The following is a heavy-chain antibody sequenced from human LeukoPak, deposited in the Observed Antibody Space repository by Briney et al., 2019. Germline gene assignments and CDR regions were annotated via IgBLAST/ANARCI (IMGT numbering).Heavy chain of an antibody. CDR3: AREGSSGYSGYFDL. CDR1: GVTVSTNY. J-gene: IGHJ2*01. Sequence: PGGSLRLSCAASGVTVSTNYMNWVRQAPGKGLEWVSLIDSGGNTYYADAVKGRFTISRDNSKNMVYLQMNSLRAEDTAVYYCAREGSSGYSGYFDLWGRGTLVTVSS. D-gene: IGHD3-22*01. CDR2: IDSGGNT. V-gene: IGHV3-53*01.